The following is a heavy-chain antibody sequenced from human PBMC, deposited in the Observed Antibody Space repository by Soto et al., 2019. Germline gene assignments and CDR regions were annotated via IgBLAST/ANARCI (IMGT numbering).Heavy chain of an antibody. V-gene: IGHV4-34*01. CDR2: INHSGST. D-gene: IGHD3-16*02. Sequence: SETLSLTCAVYGGSFSGYYWSWIRQPPGKGLEWIGEINHSGSTNYNPSLKSRVTISVDTSKNQFSLKLSSVTAADTAVYYCARGFLHDDYIWGSYRYSFDAFDIWGQGTMVTVSS. CDR1: GGSFSGYY. CDR3: ARGFLHDDYIWGSYRYSFDAFDI. J-gene: IGHJ3*02.